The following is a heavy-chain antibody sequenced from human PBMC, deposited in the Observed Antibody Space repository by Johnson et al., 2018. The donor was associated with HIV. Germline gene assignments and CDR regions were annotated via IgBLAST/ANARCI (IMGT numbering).Heavy chain of an antibody. J-gene: IGHJ3*02. CDR3: ARADTAMVRGAFDI. D-gene: IGHD5-18*01. CDR1: GFTFSSYA. Sequence: QVQLLESGGGVVQPGRSLRLSCAASGFTFSSYAMHWVRQAPGKGLEWVAVISYDGSNKYYADSVKGRFTISRDNSKNSLYLQMNSLRAEDTALYYCARADTAMVRGAFDIWGQGTMVTVSS. V-gene: IGHV3-30-3*01. CDR2: ISYDGSNK.